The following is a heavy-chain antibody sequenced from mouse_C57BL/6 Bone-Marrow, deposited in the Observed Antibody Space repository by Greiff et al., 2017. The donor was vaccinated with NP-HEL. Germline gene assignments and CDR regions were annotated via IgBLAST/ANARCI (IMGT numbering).Heavy chain of an antibody. V-gene: IGHV2-2*01. Sequence: QVQLQQSGPGLVQPSQSLSITCPVSGFSLTSYGVHWVRQSPGKGLEWLGVIWSGGSTAYNAAFISRLSISKDNSKSQVFFKMNSLQADDTAIYYCARNELGPWFAYWGQGTLVTVSA. D-gene: IGHD4-1*01. CDR1: GFSLTSYG. CDR2: IWSGGST. CDR3: ARNELGPWFAY. J-gene: IGHJ3*01.